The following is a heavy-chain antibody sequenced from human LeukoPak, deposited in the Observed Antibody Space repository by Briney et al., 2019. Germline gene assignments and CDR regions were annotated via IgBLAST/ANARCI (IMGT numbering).Heavy chain of an antibody. Sequence: GGSLRLSCAASGFTFSSHGMSWVRQAPGKGLEWVSTISGSGDYTYYADSVKGRFTISRDNSKNTLYLQMNSLRAEDTAVYYCAKVTYGSGTYGAFDSWGQGTLVTVSS. J-gene: IGHJ4*02. CDR2: ISGSGDYT. D-gene: IGHD3-10*01. CDR3: AKVTYGSGTYGAFDS. V-gene: IGHV3-23*01. CDR1: GFTFSSHG.